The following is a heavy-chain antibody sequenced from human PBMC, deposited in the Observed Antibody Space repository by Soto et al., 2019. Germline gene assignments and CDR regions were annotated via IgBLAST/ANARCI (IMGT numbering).Heavy chain of an antibody. V-gene: IGHV3-74*01. CDR3: ARGYSSSWLDY. D-gene: IGHD6-13*01. Sequence: GGSLRLSCAASGFTFSSYWMHWVRQAPGKGLVWVSRINSDGSSTSYADSVKGRFTISRDNAKNTLYLQMNSLRAEDTAVYYCARGYSSSWLDYWGQGTLVTVSS. CDR1: GFTFSSYW. CDR2: INSDGSST. J-gene: IGHJ4*02.